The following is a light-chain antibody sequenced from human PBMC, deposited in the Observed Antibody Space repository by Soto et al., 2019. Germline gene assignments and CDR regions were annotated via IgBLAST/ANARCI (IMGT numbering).Light chain of an antibody. V-gene: IGKV3D-15*01. CDR3: QQYGSSRT. CDR1: QNIESN. Sequence: DIVMTQSPVALSVSPGESATLSCRASQNIESNLAWYQQKPGQAPRLLIYGASTRATGIPARFSGSGSGTEFTLTISSLQSEDFAVYYCQQYGSSRTFGQGTKVDIK. J-gene: IGKJ1*01. CDR2: GAS.